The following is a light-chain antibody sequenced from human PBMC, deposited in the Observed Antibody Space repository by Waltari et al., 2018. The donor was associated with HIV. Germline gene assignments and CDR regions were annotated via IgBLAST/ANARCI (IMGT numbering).Light chain of an antibody. J-gene: IGKJ3*01. V-gene: IGKV3-15*01. CDR3: QQYHQWPPRLP. Sequence: EIVMTQSPATLSVSPGERATLSCRASQSVSNKLAWYQQKPGQAPRLLIYGASTRATGVPARFSGSGSGTEFTLTISSLQSEDVAVYYCQQYHQWPPRLPFGPGTKVEIK. CDR2: GAS. CDR1: QSVSNK.